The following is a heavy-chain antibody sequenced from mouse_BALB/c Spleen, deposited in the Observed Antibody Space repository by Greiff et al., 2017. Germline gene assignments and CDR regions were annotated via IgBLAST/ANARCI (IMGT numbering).Heavy chain of an antibody. CDR2: IDPSDSYT. J-gene: IGHJ2*01. CDR1: GYTFTSYW. D-gene: IGHD1-1*01. Sequence: QVQLQQPGAELVKPGASVKLSCKASGYTFTSYWMHWVKQRPGQGLEWIGEIDPSDSYTNYNQKFKGKATLTVDKSSSTAYMQLSSLTSEDSAVYDCARWDYYGSSPYYFDYWGQGTTLTVSS. CDR3: ARWDYYGSSPYYFDY. V-gene: IGHV1-69*02.